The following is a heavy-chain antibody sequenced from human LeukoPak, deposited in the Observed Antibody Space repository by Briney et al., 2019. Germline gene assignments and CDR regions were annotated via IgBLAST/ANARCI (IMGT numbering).Heavy chain of an antibody. V-gene: IGHV1-2*02. J-gene: IGHJ5*02. CDR3: ARARPGYSSYFDP. Sequence: ASVKVSCKASGYSFTDYHMHWVRQAPGQGLEWMGWINTKTGGTNYAQTFQGRVTLTRDTSISTVYMEMSSLRSDDTAVYYCARARPGYSSYFDPWGQGTLVTVSS. CDR2: INTKTGGT. D-gene: IGHD6-19*01. CDR1: GYSFTDYH.